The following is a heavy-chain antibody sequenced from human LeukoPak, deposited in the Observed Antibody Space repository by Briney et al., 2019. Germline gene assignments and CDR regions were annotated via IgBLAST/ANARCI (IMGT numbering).Heavy chain of an antibody. V-gene: IGHV6-1*01. CDR1: GDSVSSNSVT. Sequence: SQTLSLTCAISGDSVSSNSVTWNWIRKSPSRGLEWLGRTYYRSTWYNDYAVSVRGRITVNPDTSKNQFSLHLNSVTPEDTAVYYCARRLTQYDCFDPWGQGILVTVSS. CDR3: ARRLTQYDCFDP. J-gene: IGHJ5*02. D-gene: IGHD2-2*01. CDR2: TYYRSTWYN.